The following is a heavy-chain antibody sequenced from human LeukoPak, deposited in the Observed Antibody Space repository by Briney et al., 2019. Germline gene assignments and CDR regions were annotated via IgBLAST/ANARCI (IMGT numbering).Heavy chain of an antibody. V-gene: IGHV1-2*06. J-gene: IGHJ5*02. CDR2: INPNSGGT. D-gene: IGHD3-3*01. CDR3: AREGFWSGYYTHNWFDP. CDR1: GYTFTGYY. Sequence: ASLKVSCKASGYTFTGYYMHWVRQAPGQGLEWMGRINPNSGGTNYAQKFQGRVTMSRDTSISTAYMELSRLRSDDTAVCYCAREGFWSGYYTHNWFDPWGQGTLVTVSS.